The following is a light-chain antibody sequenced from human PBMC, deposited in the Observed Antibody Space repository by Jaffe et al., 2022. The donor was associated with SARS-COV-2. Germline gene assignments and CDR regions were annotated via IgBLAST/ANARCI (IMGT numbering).Light chain of an antibody. J-gene: IGKJ1*01. Sequence: DFQLTQSPSSLSASVGDRITITCQASQDIRNHLNWYQQKPGKPPKLLISDASNLRGGVPSRFSGSGFRADFTLTISGLQPEDFATYYCQQYNVLPWTFGQGTRVDIK. CDR1: QDIRNH. CDR3: QQYNVLPWT. V-gene: IGKV1-33*01. CDR2: DAS.